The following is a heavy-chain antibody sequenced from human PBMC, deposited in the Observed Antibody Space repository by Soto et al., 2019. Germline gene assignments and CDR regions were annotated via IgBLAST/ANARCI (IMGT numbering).Heavy chain of an antibody. V-gene: IGHV1-69*12. CDR3: ARHLGGNHYYYGMDV. J-gene: IGHJ6*02. CDR1: GGTFSSYA. D-gene: IGHD3-16*01. Sequence: QVQLVQSGAEVKKPGSSVKVSCKASGGTFSSYAISWVRQAPGQGLEWMGGSIPIFGTPDYAQRFQGRVTITADESTSTLYMELSSLRSEDTAVYYCARHLGGNHYYYGMDVWGQGTTVTVSS. CDR2: SIPIFGTP.